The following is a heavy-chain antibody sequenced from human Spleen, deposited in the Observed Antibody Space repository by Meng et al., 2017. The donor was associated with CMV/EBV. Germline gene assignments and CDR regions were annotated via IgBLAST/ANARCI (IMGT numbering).Heavy chain of an antibody. Sequence: CKASGGTFSSHTISWVRQAPGQGLEWMGWVTPILNITNYAEKFHGRLTIIADKSTTTAFLELSTLRSEDTALYYCVRDGYSPGFFQHWGQGTLVTVSS. CDR1: GGTFSSHT. V-gene: IGHV1-69*04. CDR2: VTPILNIT. J-gene: IGHJ1*01. D-gene: IGHD5-18*01. CDR3: VRDGYSPGFFQH.